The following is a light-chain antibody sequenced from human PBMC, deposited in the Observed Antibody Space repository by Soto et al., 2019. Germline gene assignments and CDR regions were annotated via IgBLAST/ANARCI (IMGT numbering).Light chain of an antibody. CDR3: TSYTRRNTLL. J-gene: IGLJ3*02. V-gene: IGLV2-14*01. Sequence: QSALTQPASVSGSPGQSITLSCTGTTSDVGGYNYVSWYQHPPGKAPKLIIYEVSNRPSWVSNRFSGSKSGNTASLTISGLQAEDEADYYCTSYTRRNTLLFGGGTKLTVL. CDR2: EVS. CDR1: TSDVGGYNY.